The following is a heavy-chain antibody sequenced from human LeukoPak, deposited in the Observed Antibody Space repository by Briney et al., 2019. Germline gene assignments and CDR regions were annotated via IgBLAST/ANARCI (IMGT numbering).Heavy chain of an antibody. J-gene: IGHJ6*04. D-gene: IGHD5/OR15-5a*01. CDR3: ARARTLRPYYYYGMDV. CDR2: INPNSGGT. V-gene: IGHV1-2*04. CDR1: GYTFTGYY. Sequence: ASVKVSCKASGYTFTGYYMHWVRQAPGQRLEGMGWINPNSGGTNYAQKFQGWVTMTRDTSISTAYMELSRLRSDDTAVYYCARARTLRPYYYYGMDVWGKGTTVTVSS.